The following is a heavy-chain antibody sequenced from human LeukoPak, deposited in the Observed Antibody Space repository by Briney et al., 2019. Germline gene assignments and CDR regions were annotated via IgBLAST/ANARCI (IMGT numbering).Heavy chain of an antibody. Sequence: GGSLRLSCAASGFTFSSYAMSWVRQAPGKGLEWVSAISGSGGSTYYADSVKGRFTISRDNAKNSLYLQMNSLRAEDTAVYYCARAGYSSGWYASAWAYYYGMDVWGQGTTVTVSS. J-gene: IGHJ6*02. CDR1: GFTFSSYA. CDR2: ISGSGGST. V-gene: IGHV3-23*01. D-gene: IGHD6-19*01. CDR3: ARAGYSSGWYASAWAYYYGMDV.